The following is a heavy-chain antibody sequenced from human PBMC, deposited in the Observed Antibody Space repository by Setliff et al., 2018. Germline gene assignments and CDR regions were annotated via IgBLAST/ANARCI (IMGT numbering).Heavy chain of an antibody. CDR2: IYDSGTT. CDR1: GGSMSRISYY. Sequence: PSETLSLTCTVPGGSMSRISYYWGWIRQPPGQGLEWIGTIYDSGTTYYNPSLKSRVTISVDTSKNQFSLKLNSVTAADTGVYYCATCRYQVPYNHWGQGTLVTVSS. D-gene: IGHD2-2*01. CDR3: ATCRYQVPYNH. V-gene: IGHV4-39*01. J-gene: IGHJ5*02.